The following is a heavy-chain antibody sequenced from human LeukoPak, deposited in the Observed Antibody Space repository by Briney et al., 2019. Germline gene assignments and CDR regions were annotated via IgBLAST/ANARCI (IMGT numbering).Heavy chain of an antibody. CDR2: ISTNGGYT. CDR3: IKGGSRTRDFDAFDI. V-gene: IGHV3-64D*06. Sequence: GGSLRLSCSASGFTFSSFALHWVRQAPGKGLESVSGISTNGGYTYHADSVKGRFTISRDNSKNTLFLQMSSLRAEDTAVYFCIKGGSRTRDFDAFDIWGQGTMVTVSS. CDR1: GFTFSSFA. D-gene: IGHD1-14*01. J-gene: IGHJ3*02.